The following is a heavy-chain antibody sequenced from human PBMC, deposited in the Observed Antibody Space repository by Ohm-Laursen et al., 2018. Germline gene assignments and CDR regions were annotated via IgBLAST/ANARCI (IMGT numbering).Heavy chain of an antibody. CDR2: INWDDDK. D-gene: IGHD2-15*01. CDR1: GFSLSTSGMC. J-gene: IGHJ6*02. Sequence: TQTLTLTRTFSGFSLSTSGMCVSWIRQPPGKALEWLARINWDDDKYYRTSLKTRLTISKDTSKNQVVLTMTNMDPVDTATYYCAREVVVADTPTYYYYGMDVWGQGTTVTVSS. CDR3: AREVVVADTPTYYYYGMDV. V-gene: IGHV2-70*11.